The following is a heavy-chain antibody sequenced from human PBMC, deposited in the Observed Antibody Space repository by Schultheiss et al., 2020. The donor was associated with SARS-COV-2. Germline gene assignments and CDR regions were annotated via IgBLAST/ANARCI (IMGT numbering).Heavy chain of an antibody. J-gene: IGHJ3*02. V-gene: IGHV5-51*01. CDR2: IYPGDSDT. Sequence: GESLKISCKGSGYSFTSYWIGWVRQMPGKGLEWMGIIYPGDSDTRYSPSFQGQVTISADKSISTAYLQLSSLKASDTAMYYCARHRTPYYYDSSGNDAFDIWGQGTMVTVSS. D-gene: IGHD3-22*01. CDR3: ARHRTPYYYDSSGNDAFDI. CDR1: GYSFTSYW.